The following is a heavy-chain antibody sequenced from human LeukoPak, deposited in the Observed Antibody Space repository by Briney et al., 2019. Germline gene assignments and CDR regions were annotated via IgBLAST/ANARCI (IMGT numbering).Heavy chain of an antibody. Sequence: PGGALRLSCAASGFTFSSYGMHWVRQAPGKGLEWVAFIRYDGSNKYYADSVKGRLTISRDNSKNTLYLQMNSLRAEDTAVYYCAKAASASAAIDYWGQGTLVTVSS. J-gene: IGHJ4*02. D-gene: IGHD2-2*01. CDR3: AKAASASAAIDY. CDR1: GFTFSSYG. V-gene: IGHV3-30*02. CDR2: IRYDGSNK.